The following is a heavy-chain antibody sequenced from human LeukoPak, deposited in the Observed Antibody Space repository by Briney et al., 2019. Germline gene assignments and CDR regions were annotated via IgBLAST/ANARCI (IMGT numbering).Heavy chain of an antibody. Sequence: GGSLRLSCAASGFTFSSFSMNWVRQAPGKGLEWVARIKQDGSEKYSVDSLKGRFTISRDNAKNSLYLQMNNLRAEDTAVYHCATGRILWKWGQGTLVTVSS. D-gene: IGHD2/OR15-2a*01. CDR1: GFTFSSFS. CDR2: IKQDGSEK. J-gene: IGHJ4*02. CDR3: ATGRILWK. V-gene: IGHV3-7*01.